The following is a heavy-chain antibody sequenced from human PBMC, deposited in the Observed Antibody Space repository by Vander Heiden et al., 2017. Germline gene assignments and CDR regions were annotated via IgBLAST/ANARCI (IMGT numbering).Heavy chain of an antibody. CDR3: ARGPCSSTSCYPESRTYYYYYGMDV. V-gene: IGHV1-69*10. Sequence: QVQLVQSGAEVKKPGSSVKVSCKASGGTFSSYAISWVRQAPGQGLEWMGGIIPILGIANYAQKFQGRVTITADKSTSTAYMELSSLRSEDTAVYYCARGPCSSTSCYPESRTYYYYYGMDVWGQGTTVTVSS. D-gene: IGHD2-2*01. J-gene: IGHJ6*02. CDR2: IIPILGIA. CDR1: GGTFSSYA.